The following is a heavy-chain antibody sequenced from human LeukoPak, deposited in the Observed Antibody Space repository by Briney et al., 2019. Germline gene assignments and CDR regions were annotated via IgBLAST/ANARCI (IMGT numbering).Heavy chain of an antibody. Sequence: GRSLRLSCAASGFTFSSYAMPWVRQAPGKGLEWVAVISYDGSNKYYADSVKGRFTISRDNSKNTLYLQMNSLRAEDTAVYYCARDGGYSYGYEGFDYWGQGTLVTVSS. J-gene: IGHJ4*02. CDR2: ISYDGSNK. CDR3: ARDGGYSYGYEGFDY. V-gene: IGHV3-30-3*01. CDR1: GFTFSSYA. D-gene: IGHD5-18*01.